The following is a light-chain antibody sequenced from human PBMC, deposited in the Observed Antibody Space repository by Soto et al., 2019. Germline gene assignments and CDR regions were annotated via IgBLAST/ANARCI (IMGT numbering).Light chain of an antibody. CDR1: QSIRYY. V-gene: IGKV1-5*01. J-gene: IGKJ1*01. CDR3: QHHNSYSQT. CDR2: GAS. Sequence: DIQPTPFPPTLFASVGNRVPITCRASQSIRYYLAWYQQMPGKAPKLLIYGASSLQSGVPSRFSGSGSGTEFTLTISSLQPDDFATYFCQHHNSYSQTFGQGAKV.